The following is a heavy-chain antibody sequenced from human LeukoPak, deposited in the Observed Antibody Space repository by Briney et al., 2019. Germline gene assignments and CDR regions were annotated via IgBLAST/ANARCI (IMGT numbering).Heavy chain of an antibody. J-gene: IGHJ4*02. D-gene: IGHD5-18*01. V-gene: IGHV4-4*02. CDR1: GGSISSSNW. CDR2: IYHSGST. Sequence: SETLSLTCAVSGGSISSSNWWSWVRQPPGKGLEYIGEIYHSGSTNYNPSLKSRVTISVDKSKNQFSLKLGSVTAADTAVYYCARRRIQLWLRVFDYWGQGTLVTVSS. CDR3: ARRRIQLWLRVFDY.